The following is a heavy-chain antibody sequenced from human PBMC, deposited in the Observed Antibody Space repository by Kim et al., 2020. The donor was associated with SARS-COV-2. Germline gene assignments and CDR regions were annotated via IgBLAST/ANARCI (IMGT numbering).Heavy chain of an antibody. CDR1: GYSFTSYW. D-gene: IGHD1-26*01. Sequence: GESLKISCKGSGYSFTSYWIGWVRQMPGKGLEWMGIIYPGDSDTRYSPSFQGQVTISADKSISTAYLQWSSLKASDTAMYYCARVGDITLRTQSFDYWGQGTLVTVSS. CDR2: IYPGDSDT. CDR3: ARVGDITLRTQSFDY. J-gene: IGHJ4*02. V-gene: IGHV5-51*01.